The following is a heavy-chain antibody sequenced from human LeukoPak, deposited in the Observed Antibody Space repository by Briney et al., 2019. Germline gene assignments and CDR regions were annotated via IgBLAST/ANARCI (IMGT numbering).Heavy chain of an antibody. CDR2: IYSSGST. Sequence: SETLSLTCTVSGGSISNYYWSWIRQPPGKGLEWIGYIYSSGSTNYNPSLKSRVTISVDTSKNRFSLKLSSVTAADTAVYYCARHRRLVGATDVHSFDIWGQGTMVTVSS. V-gene: IGHV4-4*09. J-gene: IGHJ3*02. D-gene: IGHD1-26*01. CDR1: GGSISNYY. CDR3: ARHRRLVGATDVHSFDI.